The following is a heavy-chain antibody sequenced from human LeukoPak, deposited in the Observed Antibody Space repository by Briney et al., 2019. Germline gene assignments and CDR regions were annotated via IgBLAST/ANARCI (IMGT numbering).Heavy chain of an antibody. V-gene: IGHV4-59*12. CDR3: ARDSGTTGEVKFDP. Sequence: SETLSLTCTVSGGSISTYYWSWFRQPPGKGLEWIGYIFYTGSTTYNPSLKSRVTMSIDTSNNQFSLRLRFVTAADTAVYYCARDSGTTGEVKFDPWGQGTLVTVSS. CDR2: IFYTGST. D-gene: IGHD3-10*01. J-gene: IGHJ5*02. CDR1: GGSISTYY.